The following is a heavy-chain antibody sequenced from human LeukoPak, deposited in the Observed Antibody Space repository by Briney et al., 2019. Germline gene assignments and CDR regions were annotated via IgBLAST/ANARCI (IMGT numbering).Heavy chain of an antibody. Sequence: PGGSLRLSCAASGFTFSDYYMSWIRQAPGKGLEWVSYISSSGSTIYYADSVKGRFTISRDNSKNTLYLQMSSLRVDDTAVYCCAKGRVGMVRGVCDYWGQGTLVTVSS. V-gene: IGHV3-11*04. CDR2: ISSSGSTI. J-gene: IGHJ4*02. D-gene: IGHD3-10*01. CDR3: AKGRVGMVRGVCDY. CDR1: GFTFSDYY.